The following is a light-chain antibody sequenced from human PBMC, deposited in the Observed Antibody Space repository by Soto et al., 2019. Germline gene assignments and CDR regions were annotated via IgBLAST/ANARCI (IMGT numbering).Light chain of an antibody. Sequence: EIVLTQSPGTLSLSPGERATLSCWTSQSTDTRYIAWYQQRPGQAPRLLIYGISNRATGIPDRFSGSGSGTDFTLTISRLEPDDFAVCYCQHYDSSSLYSFGQGTKLEIK. CDR2: GIS. J-gene: IGKJ2*03. CDR1: QSTDTRY. V-gene: IGKV3-20*01. CDR3: QHYDSSSLYS.